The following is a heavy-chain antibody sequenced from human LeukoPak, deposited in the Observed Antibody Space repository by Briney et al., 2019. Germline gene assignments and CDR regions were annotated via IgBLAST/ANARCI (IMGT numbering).Heavy chain of an antibody. J-gene: IGHJ3*02. V-gene: IGHV3-48*01. CDR3: AGDTSHDGFDM. CDR1: GFTLMSYS. Sequence: GGSLRLSCAGSGFTLMSYSMNWVRQAPGKGLEWVSYISSSSGTISYADSVKGRFSIYRDNAKNSLYLQIKSLRAEDTAVYYCAGDTSHDGFDMWGQGTMVTVSS. D-gene: IGHD2/OR15-2a*01. CDR2: ISSSSGTI.